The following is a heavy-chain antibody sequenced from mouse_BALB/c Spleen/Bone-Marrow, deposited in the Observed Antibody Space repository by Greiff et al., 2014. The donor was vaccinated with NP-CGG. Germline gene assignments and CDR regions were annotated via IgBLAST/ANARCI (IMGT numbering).Heavy chain of an antibody. Sequence: EVQLQQSGGGLVQPGGSLKLSCAASGFDFSRYWMSWVRQAPGKGLGWIGEINPDSSTINYTPSLKDKFVISRDNAKNTLYLQMSKVRSEDTALYYCARNCYYGYVAYWGQGTLVTVSA. CDR2: INPDSSTI. CDR3: ARNCYYGYVAY. CDR1: GFDFSRYW. J-gene: IGHJ3*01. D-gene: IGHD1-2*01. V-gene: IGHV4-1*02.